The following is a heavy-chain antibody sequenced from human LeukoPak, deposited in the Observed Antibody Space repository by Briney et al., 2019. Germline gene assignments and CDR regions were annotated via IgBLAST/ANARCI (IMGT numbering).Heavy chain of an antibody. CDR3: AHRLGVTTRVSGFAP. CDR2: IYWDDDK. CDR1: GFSLSTSGVG. D-gene: IGHD4-11*01. J-gene: IGHJ5*02. Sequence: SGPTLVKPTQTLTLTCTFSGFSLSTSGVGVGWIRQPPGKALEWLALIYWDDDKLYSPSLKSRLTITKDTSKNQVVLTMTNMDPVDTPTYYCAHRLGVTTRVSGFAPWGQGTLVTVSS. V-gene: IGHV2-5*02.